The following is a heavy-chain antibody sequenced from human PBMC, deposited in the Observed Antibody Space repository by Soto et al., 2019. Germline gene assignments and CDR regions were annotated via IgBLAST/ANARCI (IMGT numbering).Heavy chain of an antibody. CDR3: TRGPRPISTGTGAY. CDR1: GFSLRSYA. CDR2: IWYDGVNK. D-gene: IGHD3-10*01. J-gene: IGHJ4*02. V-gene: IGHV3-33*08. Sequence: GGSLRLSCAASGFSLRSYAMHWVRQAPGKGLEWVAVIWYDGVNKYYADSVKGRFTISRDNVNDTLYLQMNNLRAEDSGLYYCTRGPRPISTGTGAYWGQGTQVTVSS.